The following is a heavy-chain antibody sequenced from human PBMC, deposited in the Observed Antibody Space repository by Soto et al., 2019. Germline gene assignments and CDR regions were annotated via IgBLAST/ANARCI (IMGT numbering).Heavy chain of an antibody. V-gene: IGHV4-30-4*01. CDR3: ARAYDIWNSYFDY. CDR1: GGSISSGDYY. D-gene: IGHD3-22*01. CDR2: IYYSGST. J-gene: IGHJ4*02. Sequence: SETLSLTCTVSGGSISSGDYYWSWIRQPPGKGLEWIGYIYYSGSTYYNPSLKSRVTISVDTSKNQFSLKLSSVTAADTAVYYCARAYDIWNSYFDYWGQGTLVTVSS.